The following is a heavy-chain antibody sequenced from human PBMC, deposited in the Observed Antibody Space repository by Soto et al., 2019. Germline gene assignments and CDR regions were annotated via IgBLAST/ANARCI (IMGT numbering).Heavy chain of an antibody. J-gene: IGHJ5*02. D-gene: IGHD1-26*01. V-gene: IGHV1-18*01. Sequence: QVQLVQSGAEVKKPGASVKVSCKASGYTFTSYGISWVRQAPGQGLEWMGWINPYNGNTNYAQKLQGIVTMTKDASTSTAYMERRSLRSDDTDVYYCARDPVGGNWFDPWGQGTLVTVSS. CDR3: ARDPVGGNWFDP. CDR1: GYTFTSYG. CDR2: INPYNGNT.